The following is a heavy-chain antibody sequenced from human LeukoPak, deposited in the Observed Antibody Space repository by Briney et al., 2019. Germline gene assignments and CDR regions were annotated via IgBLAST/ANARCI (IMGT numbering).Heavy chain of an antibody. Sequence: SVKVSCKASGGNFSSYAISWLRQAPQQGRENMGEIIPIFGTANYAQKFQGRVTITTDESTSTAYMELSSPRSEDTAVHYCARDKRLLGHYYYMDVWGKGTTVTVSS. CDR3: ARDKRLLGHYYYMDV. V-gene: IGHV1-69*05. CDR1: GGNFSSYA. J-gene: IGHJ6*03. CDR2: IIPIFGTA. D-gene: IGHD3-10*01.